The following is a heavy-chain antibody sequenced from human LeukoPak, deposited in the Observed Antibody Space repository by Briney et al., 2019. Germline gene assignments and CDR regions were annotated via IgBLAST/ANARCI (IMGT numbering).Heavy chain of an antibody. CDR3: ASRINWGIGAFVI. CDR2: IYYSGST. V-gene: IGHV4-39*01. Sequence: PSETLSLTCTVSGDSISSSSYYWGWLRQPRGRGREWPGNIYYSGSTYYNPSLKSRVAISVDTSKNQFSLKLSSVTAADTAVYYCASRINWGIGAFVIWGQGTMVTVSS. D-gene: IGHD7-27*01. CDR1: GDSISSSSYY. J-gene: IGHJ3*02.